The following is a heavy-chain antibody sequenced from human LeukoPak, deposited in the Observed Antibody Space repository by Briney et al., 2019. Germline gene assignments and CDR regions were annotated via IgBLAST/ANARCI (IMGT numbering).Heavy chain of an antibody. J-gene: IGHJ4*02. CDR1: GYTFTSYG. V-gene: IGHV1-18*01. Sequence: GASVKVSCKASGYTFTSYGISWVRQAPGQGLEWMGWISAYNGNTNYAQKLQGRVTMTRDMSTSTVYMELSSLRSEDTAVYYCARDLTTRGFEVWYFDYWGQGTLVTVSS. CDR2: ISAYNGNT. CDR3: ARDLTTRGFEVWYFDY. D-gene: IGHD3-10*01.